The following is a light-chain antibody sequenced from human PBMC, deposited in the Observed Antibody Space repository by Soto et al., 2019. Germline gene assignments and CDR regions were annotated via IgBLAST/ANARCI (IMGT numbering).Light chain of an antibody. V-gene: IGKV1-27*01. Sequence: DLQMTQSPPSLSASVGDRVTVTCGASHDIGKSLAWYQKKPGKSPKLLIYDVSTLQSGVPARFSGSRSGTDFTLAINTLRPEDGATYYCQNYGSAPLTFGGGTKVDIK. CDR2: DVS. CDR1: HDIGKS. CDR3: QNYGSAPLT. J-gene: IGKJ4*01.